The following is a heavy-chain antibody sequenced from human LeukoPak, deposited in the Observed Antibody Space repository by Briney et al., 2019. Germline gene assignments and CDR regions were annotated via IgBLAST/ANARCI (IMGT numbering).Heavy chain of an antibody. Sequence: GSLRLSCAASGFTFSSYWMSWVRQAPGKGLEWVANIKQDGSEKYYVDSVKGRFTISRDNAKNSLYLQMNSLRAGDTAVYFCAKDLSPGHYWGQGILVTVSS. CDR2: IKQDGSEK. J-gene: IGHJ4*02. D-gene: IGHD2/OR15-2a*01. V-gene: IGHV3-7*03. CDR1: GFTFSSYW. CDR3: AKDLSPGHY.